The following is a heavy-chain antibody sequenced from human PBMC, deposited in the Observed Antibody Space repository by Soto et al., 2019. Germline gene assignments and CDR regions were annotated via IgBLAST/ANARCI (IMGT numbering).Heavy chain of an antibody. Sequence: GGSLRLSCVASGFTFSSYSLNWVRQAPGKGLEWVSYIGGSSSAISYADSVKGRFTISRDNAKNSLYLQMNSLTAEDTAVYYCARDSKFAFDYWGQGTLVTVSS. CDR3: ARDSKFAFDY. CDR1: GFTFSSYS. J-gene: IGHJ4*02. D-gene: IGHD3-16*01. CDR2: IGGSSSAI. V-gene: IGHV3-48*01.